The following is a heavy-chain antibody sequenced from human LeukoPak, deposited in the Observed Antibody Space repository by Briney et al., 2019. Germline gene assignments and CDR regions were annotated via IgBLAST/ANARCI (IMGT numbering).Heavy chain of an antibody. CDR3: ARANYAYYYYGMDV. Sequence: PSQTLSLTCTVSGGSISSGGYYWSWIRQHPGKGLEWIGYIYYSGSTYYNPSLKSRVTISVDTSKIQFSLKLSSVTAANTAVYYCARANYAYYYYGMDVWGQGTTVTVSS. J-gene: IGHJ6*02. D-gene: IGHD1-7*01. CDR2: IYYSGST. CDR1: GGSISSGGYY. V-gene: IGHV4-31*03.